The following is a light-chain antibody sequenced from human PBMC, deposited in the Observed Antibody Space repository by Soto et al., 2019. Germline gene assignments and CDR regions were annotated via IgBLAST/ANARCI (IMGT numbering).Light chain of an antibody. CDR3: PASNCYSQT. CDR1: QSISSW. J-gene: IGKJ1*01. V-gene: IGKV1-5*03. CDR2: KAS. Sequence: QVNQCSFTLSFNSKDSGTITGRASQSISSWLAWYQQKPGKAPKLLIYKASILESGVPSRFSGSGSGTEFTLTISCLQPDDSVPYYSPASNCYSQTFGQGTKVDIK.